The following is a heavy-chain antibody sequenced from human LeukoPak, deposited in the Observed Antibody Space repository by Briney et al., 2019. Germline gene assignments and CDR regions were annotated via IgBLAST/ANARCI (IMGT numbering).Heavy chain of an antibody. CDR1: GFTFSSYA. CDR3: AKGLKTTVGPYMGYHYYMDV. J-gene: IGHJ6*03. CDR2: ISYDGSNK. D-gene: IGHD1-1*01. Sequence: GGSLRLSCAASGFTFSSYAMHWVRQAPGKGLEWVAVISYDGSNKYYADSVKGRFTISRDNSKNTLYLQMNSLRAEDTAVYYCAKGLKTTVGPYMGYHYYMDVWGKGTTVTVSS. V-gene: IGHV3-30-3*01.